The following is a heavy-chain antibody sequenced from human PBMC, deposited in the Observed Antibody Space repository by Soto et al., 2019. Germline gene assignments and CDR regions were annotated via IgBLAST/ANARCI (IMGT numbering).Heavy chain of an antibody. D-gene: IGHD5-12*01. V-gene: IGHV4-39*01. Sequence: SETLSLTCTVSGGSISSSSYYWGWIRQPPGKGLEWIGSIYYSGSTYYNPSLKSRVTISVDTSKNQFSLKLSSVTAADTAVYYRARLVAGRWLQFAFVYFDYWGQGTLVTVSS. CDR1: GGSISSSSYY. CDR2: IYYSGST. CDR3: ARLVAGRWLQFAFVYFDY. J-gene: IGHJ4*02.